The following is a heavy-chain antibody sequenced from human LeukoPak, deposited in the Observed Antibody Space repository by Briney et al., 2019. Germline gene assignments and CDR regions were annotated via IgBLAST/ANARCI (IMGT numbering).Heavy chain of an antibody. CDR3: ARHNQPLYSSSPTVLSVYYYMDV. Sequence: NHGESLKISCKGSGYSFTSYWIGWVRQMPGKGLEWMGIIYPGDSDTRYSPSFQGQVTISADKSISTAYLQWSSLKASDTAMYYCARHNQPLYSSSPTVLSVYYYMDVWGKGTTVTVSS. J-gene: IGHJ6*03. CDR2: IYPGDSDT. CDR1: GYSFTSYW. D-gene: IGHD6-13*01. V-gene: IGHV5-51*01.